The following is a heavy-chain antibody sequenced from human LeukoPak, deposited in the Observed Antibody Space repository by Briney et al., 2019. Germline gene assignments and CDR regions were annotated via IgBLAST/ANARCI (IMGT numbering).Heavy chain of an antibody. CDR1: GGTFSSYA. D-gene: IGHD6-13*01. V-gene: IGHV1-69*04. J-gene: IGHJ4*02. CDR3: ARDSKITAAGLVYFDY. CDR2: IIPILGIA. Sequence: ASVKVSCKASGGTFSSYAISWVRQAPGQGLEWMGRIIPILGIANYAQKFQGRVTITADKSTSTAYMELSSLRSEDTAVYYCARDSKITAAGLVYFDYWGQGTLVTASS.